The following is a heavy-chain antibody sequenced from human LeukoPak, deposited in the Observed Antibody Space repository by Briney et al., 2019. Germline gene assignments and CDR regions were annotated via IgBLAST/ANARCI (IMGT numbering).Heavy chain of an antibody. Sequence: SETLSLTCTVSGGSISSTIYYWGWARQPPGEGLEWIGSIYNTGSNYYNPSLKSRVTIPVDTSKNQFSLKLNSVTAADTAVYYCARDLRGYSYGLMGYWGQGTLVTVSS. CDR2: IYNTGSN. V-gene: IGHV4-39*07. D-gene: IGHD5-18*01. CDR1: GGSISSTIYY. CDR3: ARDLRGYSYGLMGY. J-gene: IGHJ4*02.